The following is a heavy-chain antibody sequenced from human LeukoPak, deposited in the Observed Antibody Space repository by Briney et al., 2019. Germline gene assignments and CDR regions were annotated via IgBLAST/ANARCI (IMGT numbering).Heavy chain of an antibody. V-gene: IGHV4-59*02. CDR2: IYHTGST. D-gene: IGHD6-13*01. Sequence: SETLSLTCTISGGSVSDYYWSWIRQSPGKGLEWIGYIYHTGSTSYSPSLKSRVTISADTSQNQFSLKLSSVTAADTAVYYCARDGAGGSSWYGFDYWGQGTLVTVSS. CDR1: GGSVSDYY. CDR3: ARDGAGGSSWYGFDY. J-gene: IGHJ4*02.